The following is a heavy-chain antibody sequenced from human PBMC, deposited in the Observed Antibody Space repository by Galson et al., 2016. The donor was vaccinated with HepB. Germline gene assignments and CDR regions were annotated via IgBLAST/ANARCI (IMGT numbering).Heavy chain of an antibody. CDR2: INQDGSEE. CDR3: ARRLDTQRRIADWGWGMDV. D-gene: IGHD3/OR15-3a*01. CDR1: GFTFRSYW. Sequence: SLRLSCAASGFTFRSYWMSWVRQAPGKGLEWVANINQDGSEEYSVDSVKGRFTISRDNGKNSLYLQMSSLRVEDAGVYYCARRLDTQRRIADWGWGMDVWGQGTTVTVS. V-gene: IGHV3-7*01. J-gene: IGHJ6*02.